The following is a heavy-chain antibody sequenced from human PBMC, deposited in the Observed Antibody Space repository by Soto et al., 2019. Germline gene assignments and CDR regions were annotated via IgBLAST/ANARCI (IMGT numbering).Heavy chain of an antibody. D-gene: IGHD3-10*01. CDR1: EFNYIFYS. CDR2: IASYGTGI. V-gene: IGHV3-74*01. Sequence: WVSLRLSCTDSEFNYIFYSMLWARPAPAKGLVSVSRIASYGTGITYAGSVQGLFTISSDNANIKLYLQMNSLRGEDTAMYYCTKDTFGERDSWGQVPLGTVSS. CDR3: TKDTFGERDS. J-gene: IGHJ5*01.